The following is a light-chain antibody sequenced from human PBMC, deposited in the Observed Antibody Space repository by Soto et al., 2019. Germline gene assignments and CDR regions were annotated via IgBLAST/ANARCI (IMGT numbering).Light chain of an antibody. J-gene: IGKJ1*01. CDR3: QQRTDWLWT. CDR2: DGS. Sequence: EIVLTQSPATLSLSPGERATLSCRVSQSISSYLAWYQQKPGQAPRLLIYDGSNRATGIPARFSGSGYGTDFTLTISSLEPEDFAVDYCQQRTDWLWTFGQGTKVQMK. CDR1: QSISSY. V-gene: IGKV3-11*01.